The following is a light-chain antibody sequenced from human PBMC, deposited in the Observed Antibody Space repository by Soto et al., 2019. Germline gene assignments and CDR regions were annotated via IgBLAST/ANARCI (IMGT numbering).Light chain of an antibody. J-gene: IGKJ4*01. CDR1: QSVSSNF. CDR3: QQYGSSPLT. V-gene: IGKV3-20*01. CDR2: GAS. Sequence: EIVMTQSPGTLSLSPGERATLSCRASQSVSSNFLAWYQQRPGQAPRLLMDGASSRAAGIPDRFSGSGSGTDFTLTISRLEPEDFAVYYCQQYGSSPLTFGGGTKVEIK.